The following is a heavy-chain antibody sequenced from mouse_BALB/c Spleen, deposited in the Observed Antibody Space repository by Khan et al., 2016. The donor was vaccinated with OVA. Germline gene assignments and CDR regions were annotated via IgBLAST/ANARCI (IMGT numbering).Heavy chain of an antibody. CDR1: GFNIKDYY. CDR3: ARSGYEAWFPY. D-gene: IGHD3-1*01. CDR2: IDPENGNT. Sequence: VQLKQSGAELVRPGALVKLSCKATGFNIKDYYIHWVNQRPEQGLEWIGWIDPENGNTIYDPKFQGKASLTADTSSNTAYLQLSSLTSEDTAVYYCARSGYEAWFPYWGQGTLVTVSA. V-gene: IGHV14-1*02. J-gene: IGHJ3*01.